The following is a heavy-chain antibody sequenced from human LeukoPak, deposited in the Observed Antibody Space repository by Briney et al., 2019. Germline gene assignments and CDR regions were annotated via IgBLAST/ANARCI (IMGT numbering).Heavy chain of an antibody. V-gene: IGHV4-31*03. CDR3: ARGVGCSGGSCYEVWDY. D-gene: IGHD2-15*01. CDR1: GGSISSGGYY. Sequence: SETLSLTCTVSGGSISSGGYYWSWIRQHPGKGLEWIGYIYYSGSTYYNPSLKSRVTISVDTSKNQFSLKLSSVTPEDTAVYYCARGVGCSGGSCYEVWDYWGQGTLVTVSS. J-gene: IGHJ4*02. CDR2: IYYSGST.